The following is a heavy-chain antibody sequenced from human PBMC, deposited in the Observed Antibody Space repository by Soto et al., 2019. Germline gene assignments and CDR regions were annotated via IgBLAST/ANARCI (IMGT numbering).Heavy chain of an antibody. Sequence: QVQLVQSGAEVKKPGASVKVSCKASGYTFTSHAIHWVRQAPGQRLEWMGWINAGNGDTKYSQEFQGRVTITRDTSATTAYMELNSLTSEDTAVYYCAKSGASSPGNWFEPWGQGTLVTVSS. CDR2: INAGNGDT. CDR3: AKSGASSPGNWFEP. D-gene: IGHD6-13*01. CDR1: GYTFTSHA. V-gene: IGHV1-3*01. J-gene: IGHJ5*02.